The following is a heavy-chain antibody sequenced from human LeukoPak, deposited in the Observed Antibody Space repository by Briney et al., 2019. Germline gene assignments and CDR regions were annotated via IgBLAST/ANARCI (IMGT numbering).Heavy chain of an antibody. J-gene: IGHJ3*02. V-gene: IGHV2-5*02. D-gene: IGHD3-22*01. CDR1: GFSLSSSGVG. Sequence: ESGPTLVNPTQTLTLTCTFSGFSLSSSGVGVGWIRQPPGKALEWLALIYWDDDKRYSPPLKSRLTITKDTSKNQVVLTMTNMDPVDTGTYYCAHGSAQHYYDSSGYSICAFDIWGQGTMVTVSS. CDR3: AHGSAQHYYDSSGYSICAFDI. CDR2: IYWDDDK.